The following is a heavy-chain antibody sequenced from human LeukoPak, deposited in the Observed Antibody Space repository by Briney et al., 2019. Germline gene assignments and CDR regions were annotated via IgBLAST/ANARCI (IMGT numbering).Heavy chain of an antibody. D-gene: IGHD3-22*01. CDR1: GFTFDDYA. CDR3: AKDNDSSGYYSGNAAFDI. Sequence: GGSLRLSCAASGFTFDDYAMHWVRQAPGKGLEWVSDISRNSGSIGYADSVKGRFTISRDNAKNSLYLQMNSLRAEDTALYYCAKDNDSSGYYSGNAAFDIWGQWTMDTVSS. V-gene: IGHV3-9*01. CDR2: ISRNSGSI. J-gene: IGHJ3*02.